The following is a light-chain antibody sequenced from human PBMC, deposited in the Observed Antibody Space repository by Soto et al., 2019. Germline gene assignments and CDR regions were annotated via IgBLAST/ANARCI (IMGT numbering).Light chain of an antibody. CDR2: GAS. CDR3: QPYDTWPRT. V-gene: IGKV3-15*01. CDR1: QSVSSN. J-gene: IGKJ1*01. Sequence: EIVMTQSPATLSVSPGERVTLSCRASQSVSSNLAWYQQKAGQAPRLLIYGASTRATDIPAKFSGSGSGTQFTLTVSSLQFEYFAVYYCQPYDTWPRTFAQGP.